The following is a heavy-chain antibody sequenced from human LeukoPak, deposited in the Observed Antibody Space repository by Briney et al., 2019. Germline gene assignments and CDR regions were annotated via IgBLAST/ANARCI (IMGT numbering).Heavy chain of an antibody. V-gene: IGHV1-2*02. CDR3: ARNRYSSSQYYFDY. D-gene: IGHD6-13*01. CDR1: GYTFTGYY. CDR2: INPNSGGT. Sequence: ASVKVSCKASGYTFTGYYMHWVRQAPGQGLEWMGWINPNSGGTNYAQKFQGRVTMTRDTSISTAYMELSSLRSEDTAVYYCARNRYSSSQYYFDYWGQGTLVTVSS. J-gene: IGHJ4*02.